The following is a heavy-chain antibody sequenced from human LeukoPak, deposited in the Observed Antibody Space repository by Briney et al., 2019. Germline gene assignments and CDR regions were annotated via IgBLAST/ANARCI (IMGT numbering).Heavy chain of an antibody. J-gene: IGHJ4*02. D-gene: IGHD5/OR15-5a*01. Sequence: GGSLRLSCAASGFTFSSYAFNWVRQAPGKGLEWVSFISNSGTATHYADSVKGRFSISRDSARNSVYLQMNSLRVEDTAVYYCARERTAVSDYWGQGTLVTVPS. CDR1: GFTFSSYA. CDR2: ISNSGTAT. CDR3: ARERTAVSDY. V-gene: IGHV3-48*03.